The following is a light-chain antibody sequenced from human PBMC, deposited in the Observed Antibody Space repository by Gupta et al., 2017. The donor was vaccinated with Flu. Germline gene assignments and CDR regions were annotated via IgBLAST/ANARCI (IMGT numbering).Light chain of an antibody. CDR2: EVS. J-gene: IGLJ1*01. CDR1: SSDVGSYNR. CDR3: SSYTSSSTDV. Sequence: QSALTQPPSVSGSPGQSVTISCTGTSSDVGSYNRVSWYQQPPGTAPKLMIDEVSNRPSGVPDRFSGSKSGNTASLTISGLHAEDEADYYCSSYTSSSTDVFGTGTKVTVL. V-gene: IGLV2-18*02.